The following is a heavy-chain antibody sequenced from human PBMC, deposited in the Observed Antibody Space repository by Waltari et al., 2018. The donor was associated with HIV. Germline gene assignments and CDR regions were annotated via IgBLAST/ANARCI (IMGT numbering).Heavy chain of an antibody. CDR1: GASVSSNSAA. Sequence: QVQLQQSGPGLVKPSQTLSLTCAISGASVSSNSAAWNWIRQSPSRGLEWLVRTYYRSKWYNDYAVSVKSRITINPDTSKNQFSRQLNSVTPEDTAVYYCARYSGSTWDYYYGMDVWGQGTTVTVSS. D-gene: IGHD1-26*01. J-gene: IGHJ6*02. CDR2: TYYRSKWYN. V-gene: IGHV6-1*01. CDR3: ARYSGSTWDYYYGMDV.